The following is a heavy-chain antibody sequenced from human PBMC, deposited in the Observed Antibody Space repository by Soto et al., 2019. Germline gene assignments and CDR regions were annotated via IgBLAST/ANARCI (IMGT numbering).Heavy chain of an antibody. Sequence: QVQLVQSGAEVKKPGASVKVSCKASGYTFTSSGISWVRQAPGQGLEWLGWISTDNGNTNYAQHLQGRVSLTTDTSTSTAYMDLRSRRSHDTAVYYCARDQGITTFGVYSMYYYGMDVLGQGTTVTVSS. CDR1: GYTFTSSG. CDR3: ARDQGITTFGVYSMYYYGMDV. J-gene: IGHJ6*02. CDR2: ISTDNGNT. D-gene: IGHD3-3*01. V-gene: IGHV1-18*01.